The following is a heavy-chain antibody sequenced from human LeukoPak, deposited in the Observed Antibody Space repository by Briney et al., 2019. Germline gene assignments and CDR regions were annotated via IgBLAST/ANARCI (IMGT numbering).Heavy chain of an antibody. CDR1: GYTFTSYY. CDR3: ARDSGGSWGVVGDTVTPGY. CDR2: INPSGGST. D-gene: IGHD4-17*01. J-gene: IGHJ4*02. Sequence: ASVKVSCKASGYTFTSYYMHWVRQAPGQGLEWMGIINPSGGSTSYAQKFQGRVTMTRDTSTSTVYMELSSLRSEDTAVYYCARDSGGSWGVVGDTVTPGYWGQGTLVTVSS. V-gene: IGHV1-46*01.